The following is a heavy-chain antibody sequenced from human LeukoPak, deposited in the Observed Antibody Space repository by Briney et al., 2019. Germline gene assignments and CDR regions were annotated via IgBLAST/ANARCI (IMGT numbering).Heavy chain of an antibody. CDR3: ARGYLGIRVFDY. J-gene: IGHJ4*02. D-gene: IGHD1-14*01. V-gene: IGHV1-2*02. Sequence: ASVKVSCKASGYTFTGYYIHWVRQAPGQGLEWMGWINPNSGGTNYAQKFQGRVTMTRDTSISTAYMELSRLRSDDTAVYYCARGYLGIRVFDYWGQGTLVTVSS. CDR2: INPNSGGT. CDR1: GYTFTGYY.